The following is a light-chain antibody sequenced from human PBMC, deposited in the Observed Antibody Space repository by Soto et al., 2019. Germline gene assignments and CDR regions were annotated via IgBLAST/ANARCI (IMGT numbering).Light chain of an antibody. Sequence: ELVLTQSPGTLSLSPGERATLCCRASQSVSSSYLAWYQQKPGQAPRLLIYGASSRATGIPDRFSGSGSGTDFTLTISRLEPEDFAVYYCQQYGSSPPITFGQGTRLEIK. V-gene: IGKV3-20*01. J-gene: IGKJ5*01. CDR3: QQYGSSPPIT. CDR1: QSVSSSY. CDR2: GAS.